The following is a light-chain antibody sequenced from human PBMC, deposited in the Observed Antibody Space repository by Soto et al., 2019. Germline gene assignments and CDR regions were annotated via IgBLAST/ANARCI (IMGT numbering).Light chain of an antibody. CDR1: QSVSSY. CDR2: DAS. CDR3: QQRSNWPRT. Sequence: EIVLTQSPATLSLSPGERATLSCRASQSVSSYLAWYQQKPDQAPMLLIYDASNRATGIPARFSGSGSGTDFTLTISSLEPEDFAVYDCQQRSNWPRTFGQGTKVEIK. V-gene: IGKV3-11*01. J-gene: IGKJ1*01.